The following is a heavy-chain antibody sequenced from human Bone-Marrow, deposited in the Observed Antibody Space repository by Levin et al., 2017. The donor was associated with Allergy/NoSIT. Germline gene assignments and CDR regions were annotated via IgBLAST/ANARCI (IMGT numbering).Heavy chain of an antibody. D-gene: IGHD5-12*01. CDR2: MYSGGSK. Sequence: QSGGSLRLSCAASGFTINSHYMSWVRQAPGKGLEWVSIMYSGGSKYYADSVKRRFTISRDNSKNTLFLHMDSLRAEDTAVYYCARERREYSGYDPEAQFDHWGQGTLVTVSS. CDR1: GFTINSHY. V-gene: IGHV3-66*01. CDR3: ARERREYSGYDPEAQFDH. J-gene: IGHJ5*02.